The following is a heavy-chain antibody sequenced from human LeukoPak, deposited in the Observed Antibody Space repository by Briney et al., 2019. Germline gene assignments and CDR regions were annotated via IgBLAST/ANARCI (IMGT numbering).Heavy chain of an antibody. J-gene: IGHJ5*02. CDR3: TLLRNYVRWFDP. CDR1: GGTFSSYA. V-gene: IGHV1-46*01. Sequence: ASVKVSCKASGGTFSSYAISWVRQAPGQGLEWMGIINPSGGSTSYAQKFQGRVTMTTDTSTSTVYMELSSLRSEDTAVYYCTLLRNYVRWFDPWGQGTLVTVSS. D-gene: IGHD1-7*01. CDR2: INPSGGST.